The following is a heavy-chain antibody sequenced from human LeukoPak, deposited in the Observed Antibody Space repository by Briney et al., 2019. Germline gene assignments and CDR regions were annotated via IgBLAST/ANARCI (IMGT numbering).Heavy chain of an antibody. CDR1: GFTFSSYS. V-gene: IGHV3-21*01. D-gene: IGHD1-1*01. CDR3: ARELQPPIYDPGSGMDV. CDR2: ISSSSSYI. Sequence: PGGSLRLSCAASGFTFSSYSMNLVRQAPGKGLEWVSSISSSSSYIYYADSVKGRFTISRDNAKNSLYLQMNSLRAEDTAVYYCARELQPPIYDPGSGMDVWGQGTTVTVSS. J-gene: IGHJ6*02.